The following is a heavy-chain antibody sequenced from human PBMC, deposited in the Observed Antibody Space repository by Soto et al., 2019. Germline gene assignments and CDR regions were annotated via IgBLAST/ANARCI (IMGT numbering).Heavy chain of an antibody. CDR3: ARTTVVSGTPDFDY. V-gene: IGHV3-30-3*01. CDR2: ISYDDGDNK. J-gene: IGHJ4*02. Sequence: QVQLVESGGGVVPPGRSLRLSCAASGFTFSSFTMHWVRQAPGKGLEWVAVISYDDGDNKYYADSVQGRFTISRDNSKNTLYLPMNSLRPEDTAVYYCARTTVVSGTPDFDYWGQGTLVTVSS. CDR1: GFTFSSFT. D-gene: IGHD4-4*01.